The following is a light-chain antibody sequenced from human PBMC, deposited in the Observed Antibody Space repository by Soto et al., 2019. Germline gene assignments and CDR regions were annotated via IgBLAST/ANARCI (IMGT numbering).Light chain of an antibody. Sequence: QSVLTQPPSVSGAPGQRVTISCTGSSSNIGADFDVHWYHHLPGTAPKLLIYGNKNRPPGVPDRFSGSKSVTSASLAITGLQADDEADYYCQSYDRSLRAVVFGGGTKVTVL. CDR1: SSNIGADFD. CDR2: GNK. J-gene: IGLJ2*01. CDR3: QSYDRSLRAVV. V-gene: IGLV1-40*01.